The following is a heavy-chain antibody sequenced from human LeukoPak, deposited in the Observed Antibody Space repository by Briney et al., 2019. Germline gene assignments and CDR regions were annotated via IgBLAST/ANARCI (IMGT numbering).Heavy chain of an antibody. D-gene: IGHD1-26*01. CDR1: GGSFSGYY. CDR3: ARGHGGSYYVSYYYYYYMDV. Sequence: PSETLSLTCAVYGGSFSGYYWSWIRQPPGQGLEWIGEINHSGSTNYNPSLKSRVTISVDTSKNQFSLKLSSVTAADTAVYYCARGHGGSYYVSYYYYYYMDVWGKGTTVTVSS. J-gene: IGHJ6*03. CDR2: INHSGST. V-gene: IGHV4-34*01.